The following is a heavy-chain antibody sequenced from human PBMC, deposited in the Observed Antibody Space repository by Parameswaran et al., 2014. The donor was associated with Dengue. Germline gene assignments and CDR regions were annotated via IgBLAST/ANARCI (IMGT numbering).Heavy chain of an antibody. V-gene: IGHV4-4*07. CDR3: ARDRGADNSNAFDI. CDR2: FFSGGGA. D-gene: IGHD3-10*01. Sequence: RWIRQPPGKGLEYIGRFFSGGGANYNPSLKSRVTMSVDTSKKQFSLKLTSVTAADTAVYWCARDRGADNSNAFDIWGQGTMVTVSS. J-gene: IGHJ3*02.